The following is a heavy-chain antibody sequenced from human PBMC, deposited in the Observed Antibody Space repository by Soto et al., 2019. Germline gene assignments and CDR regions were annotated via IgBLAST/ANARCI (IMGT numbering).Heavy chain of an antibody. V-gene: IGHV1-58*01. J-gene: IGHJ6*02. D-gene: IGHD5-12*01. CDR2: IVVGSGNT. CDR1: GFTFTTSA. Sequence: ASVKVSCKASGFTFTTSAVQWVRQARGQRLEWIGWIVVGSGNTNYAQKFQERVTITRDMSTSTAYMELSSLRSEDTAVYYCAVAFSYYDSEGAGGYSYNMDVWGQGTTVTV. CDR3: AVAFSYYDSEGAGGYSYNMDV.